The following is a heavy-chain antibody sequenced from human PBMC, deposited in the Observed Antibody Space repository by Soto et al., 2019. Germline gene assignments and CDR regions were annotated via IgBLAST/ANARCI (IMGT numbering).Heavy chain of an antibody. J-gene: IGHJ4*01. Sequence: GGSLRLSCAASGFTFSSYSMHWVRQAPGKWLEWVSSISSSSSYIYYADSVKGRFTISRDNAKNSLYLQMNSLRAEDTAVYYCARDHTIFGVVTQQRAFDNWGQGXLVTVYS. D-gene: IGHD3-3*01. CDR1: GFTFSSYS. V-gene: IGHV3-21*01. CDR2: ISSSSSYI. CDR3: ARDHTIFGVVTQQRAFDN.